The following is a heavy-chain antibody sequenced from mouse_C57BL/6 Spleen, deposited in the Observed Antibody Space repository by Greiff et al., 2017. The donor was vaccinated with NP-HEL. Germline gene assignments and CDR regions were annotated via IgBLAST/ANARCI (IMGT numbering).Heavy chain of an antibody. D-gene: IGHD1-1*02. Sequence: QVQLQQPGAELVKPGASVKMSCKASGYTFTSYWITWVKQRPGQGLEWIGDIYPGSGSTNYNEKFKSKATLTVDTSSSTAYMQLSSLTSEDSAVYYCARRSDMGFLAWFAYWGQGTLVTVSA. V-gene: IGHV1-55*01. CDR3: ARRSDMGFLAWFAY. CDR1: GYTFTSYW. CDR2: IYPGSGST. J-gene: IGHJ3*01.